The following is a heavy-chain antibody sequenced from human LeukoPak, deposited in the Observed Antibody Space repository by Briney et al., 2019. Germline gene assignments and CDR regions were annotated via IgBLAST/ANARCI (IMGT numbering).Heavy chain of an antibody. V-gene: IGHV3-33*01. D-gene: IGHD2-2*01. CDR1: GFTFSSYG. CDR3: ARGGRYCSSTSCYYFDY. Sequence: GGSLRLSCAASGFTFSSYGMHWVRQAPGKGLEWVAVIWYGGSNKYYADSVKGRFTISRDNSKNTLYLQMNSLRAEDTAVYYCARGGRYCSSTSCYYFDYWGQGTLVTVSS. CDR2: IWYGGSNK. J-gene: IGHJ4*02.